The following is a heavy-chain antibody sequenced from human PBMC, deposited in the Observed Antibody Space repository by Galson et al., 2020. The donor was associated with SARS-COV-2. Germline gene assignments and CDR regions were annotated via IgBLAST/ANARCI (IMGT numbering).Heavy chain of an antibody. CDR3: ARDRFHYDSSGYPFYYYYGMDV. Sequence: SETLSLTCTVSGGSISSGGYSWSWIRQPPGKGLESIGYMYHSGSTHYNPSLESRVNISVDTSKNQFFLKLSSVSAADTAVYYCARDRFHYDSSGYPFYYYYGMDVWGQGTTVTVSS. CDR2: MYHSGST. J-gene: IGHJ6*02. D-gene: IGHD3-22*01. V-gene: IGHV4-30-4*07. CDR1: GGSISSGGYS.